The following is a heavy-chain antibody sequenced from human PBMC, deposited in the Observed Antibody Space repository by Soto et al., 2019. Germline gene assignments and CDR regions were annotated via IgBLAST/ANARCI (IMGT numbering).Heavy chain of an antibody. CDR1: GGSISTFY. Sequence: QLQLQESGPCLVKPAETLSLTCTVSGGSISTFYWSWIRQPPGKGLEWIGYIHDSGNTNYNPSLATRVSLAMDTSKRQFSLKLTSVTPADTALYSCARGRDDGSGHYFVNLFDNWGRGALVTVSS. CDR2: IHDSGNT. CDR3: ARGRDDGSGHYFVNLFDN. J-gene: IGHJ4*02. V-gene: IGHV4-59*01. D-gene: IGHD3-22*01.